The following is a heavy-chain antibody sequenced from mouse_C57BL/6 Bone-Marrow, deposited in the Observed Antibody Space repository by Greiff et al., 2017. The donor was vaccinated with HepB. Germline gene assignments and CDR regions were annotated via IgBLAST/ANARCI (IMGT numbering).Heavy chain of an antibody. Sequence: EVQGVESGEGLVKPGGSLKLSCAASGFTFSSYAMSWVRQTPEKRLEWVAYISSGGDYIYYADTVKGRFTISRDNARNTLYLQMSSLKSEDTAMYYCTRERGLRRSYWYFDVWGTGTTVTVSS. CDR1: GFTFSSYA. D-gene: IGHD2-4*01. J-gene: IGHJ1*03. CDR2: ISSGGDYI. CDR3: TRERGLRRSYWYFDV. V-gene: IGHV5-9-1*02.